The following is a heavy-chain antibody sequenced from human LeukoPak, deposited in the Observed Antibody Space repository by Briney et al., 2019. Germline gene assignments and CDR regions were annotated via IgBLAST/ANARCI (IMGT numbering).Heavy chain of an antibody. D-gene: IGHD6-19*01. V-gene: IGHV3-48*02. CDR3: ARSVIAVAGYDAFDI. CDR2: ISSRSFTI. Sequence: GGSLRLSCAASGFTFSAYSMNWARQAPGKGRDWVSYISSRSFTIYYADSVKGRFTISRDNAKNSLYLEMNSLRDEDTAVYYCARSVIAVAGYDAFDIWGQGTVVTVSS. J-gene: IGHJ3*02. CDR1: GFTFSAYS.